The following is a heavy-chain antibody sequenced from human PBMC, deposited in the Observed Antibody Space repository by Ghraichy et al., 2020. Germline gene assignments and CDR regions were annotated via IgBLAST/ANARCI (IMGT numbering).Heavy chain of an antibody. Sequence: LSLTCAASGFTVSSNYMSWVRQAPGKGLEWVSVIYSGGSTYYADSVKGRFTISRDNSKNTLYLQMNSLRAEDTAMYYCARDFHSSGWFDYWGQGTLVTVSS. J-gene: IGHJ5*01. CDR3: ARDFHSSGWFDY. D-gene: IGHD6-19*01. CDR2: IYSGGST. V-gene: IGHV3-53*01. CDR1: GFTVSSNY.